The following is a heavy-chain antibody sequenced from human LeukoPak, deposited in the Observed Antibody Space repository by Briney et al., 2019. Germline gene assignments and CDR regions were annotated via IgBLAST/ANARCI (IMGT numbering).Heavy chain of an antibody. CDR2: ISYDGSNK. CDR1: GFTFSSYA. CDR3: XXXXXXXXXXXXXXGLDV. J-gene: IGHJ6*02. Sequence: PGGSLRLSCAASGFTFSSYAMHWVRQAPGKGLEWVAVISYDGSNKYYADSVKGRFTISRDNAKNSLFLQMNSLRADDTAGYYFXXXXXXXXXXXXXXGLDVWGQGTTVTVSS. V-gene: IGHV3-30-3*01.